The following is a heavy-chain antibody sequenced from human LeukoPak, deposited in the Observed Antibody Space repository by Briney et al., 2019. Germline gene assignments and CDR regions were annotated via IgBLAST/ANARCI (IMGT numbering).Heavy chain of an antibody. Sequence: ASVKVSCKASGYTFTVYYMHWVRQAPGQGLEWMGWINPNSGGTNYAQKFQGRVTMTRDTSISTAYMELSRLRSDDTAVYYCARDRDVGATSFDYWGQGTLVTVSS. D-gene: IGHD1-26*01. CDR1: GYTFTVYY. CDR2: INPNSGGT. CDR3: ARDRDVGATSFDY. V-gene: IGHV1-2*02. J-gene: IGHJ4*02.